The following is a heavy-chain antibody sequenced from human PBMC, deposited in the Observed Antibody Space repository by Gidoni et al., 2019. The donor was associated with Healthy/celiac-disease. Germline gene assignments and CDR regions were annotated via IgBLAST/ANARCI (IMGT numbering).Heavy chain of an antibody. CDR3: LLVVPAAMYYYYGMDV. CDR2: IKSKTDGGTT. CDR1: GFTFSNAW. J-gene: IGHJ6*02. Sequence: EVQLVESGGGLVKPGGSRRLSCAASGFTFSNAWMSWVRQAPGKGLEWVGRIKSKTDGGTTDYAAPVKGRFTISRDDSKNTLYLQMNSLKTEDTAVYYCLLVVPAAMYYYYGMDVWGQGTTVTVSS. V-gene: IGHV3-15*01. D-gene: IGHD2-2*01.